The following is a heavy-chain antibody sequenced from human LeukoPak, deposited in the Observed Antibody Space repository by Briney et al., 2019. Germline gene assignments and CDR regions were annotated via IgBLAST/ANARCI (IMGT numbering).Heavy chain of an antibody. V-gene: IGHV3-64*01. CDR3: ARNYDSSGLNAFDI. J-gene: IGHJ3*02. Sequence: GGSLRLSCAASGFVFSTYAIHWVRHVPGKGLEYVSGINGNGDYTDYANSVKGRFTISRDNAKNSLYLQMNSLRAEDTAVYYCARNYDSSGLNAFDIWGQGTMVTVSS. CDR1: GFVFSTYA. CDR2: INGNGDYT. D-gene: IGHD3-22*01.